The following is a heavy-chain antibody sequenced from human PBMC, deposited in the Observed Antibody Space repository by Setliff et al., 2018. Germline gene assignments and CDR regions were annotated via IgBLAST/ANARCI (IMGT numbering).Heavy chain of an antibody. V-gene: IGHV4-61*09. CDR2: IYTSDST. D-gene: IGHD4-4*01. J-gene: IGHJ4*02. CDR1: GGSIRGAYNY. CDR3: AREGRWDYSYPIY. Sequence: SETLSLTCTVSGGSIRGAYNYWSWIRQPAGKGLEWIGQIYTSDSTHYNPSLRSRVTMSVDTSKNQFSLKLSSVTAADTAVYYCAREGRWDYSYPIYWGQGILVTVSS.